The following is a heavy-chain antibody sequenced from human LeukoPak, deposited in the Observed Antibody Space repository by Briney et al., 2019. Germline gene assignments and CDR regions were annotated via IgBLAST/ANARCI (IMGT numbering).Heavy chain of an antibody. V-gene: IGHV4-4*02. J-gene: IGHJ3*02. CDR1: GGSISSSNW. CDR3: ARALAAAGFDAFDI. CDR2: IYHSGST. D-gene: IGHD6-13*01. Sequence: PSGTLSLTCAVSGGSISSSNWWSWVRQPPGKGLEWIGEIYHSGSTNYNPSLKSRVTISVDESKNQFSLKLSSVTAADTAMYYCARALAAAGFDAFDIWGQGTMVTVSS.